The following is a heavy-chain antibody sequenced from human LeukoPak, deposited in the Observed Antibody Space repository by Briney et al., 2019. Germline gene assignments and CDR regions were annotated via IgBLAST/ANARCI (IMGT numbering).Heavy chain of an antibody. CDR2: ISGSGGST. Sequence: PGGSLRLSCAASGFTFSNYAMNWVRQAPGRGLEWVSAISGSGGSTYYADSVKGRFTISRDNSKNTLYLQMNSLRAEDTAVYYCAKDYYGSGTYYKEFFQHWGQGTLVTVSS. CDR1: GFTFSNYA. CDR3: AKDYYGSGTYYKEFFQH. D-gene: IGHD3-10*01. J-gene: IGHJ1*01. V-gene: IGHV3-23*01.